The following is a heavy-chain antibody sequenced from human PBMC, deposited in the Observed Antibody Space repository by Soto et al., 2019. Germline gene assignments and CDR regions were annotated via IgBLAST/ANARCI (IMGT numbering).Heavy chain of an antibody. J-gene: IGHJ5*02. CDR1: GGYISSYY. CDR2: IFYSGST. V-gene: IGHV4-59*05. CDR3: ARQCRGVTCHWFVP. D-gene: IGHD2-15*01. Sequence: PSETLSLTCTVSGGYISSYYWSWIRQPPGKGLEWIGSIFYSGSTYYNPSLKSRVTISVDTSKNQFSLTLTSVTAADTAVYYCARQCRGVTCHWFVPWGQGTLVTVSS.